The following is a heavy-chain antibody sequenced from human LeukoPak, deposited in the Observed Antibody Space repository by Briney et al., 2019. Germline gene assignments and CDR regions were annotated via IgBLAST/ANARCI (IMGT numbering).Heavy chain of an antibody. D-gene: IGHD4-17*01. V-gene: IGHV1-8*01. Sequence: GASVKVSCKASGYTFTSYDFNWVRQAPGQGLEWLGWMNPSSGDTGYAQRFQGRVSMTRDTSITTAYMELSSLRSDDTAIYYCARNTPNYGDFDFWGQGTLVTVSS. CDR3: ARNTPNYGDFDF. J-gene: IGHJ4*02. CDR2: MNPSSGDT. CDR1: GYTFTSYD.